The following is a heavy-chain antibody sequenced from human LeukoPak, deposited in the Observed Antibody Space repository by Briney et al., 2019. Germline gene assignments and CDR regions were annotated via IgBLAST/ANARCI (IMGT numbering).Heavy chain of an antibody. V-gene: IGHV3-23*01. CDR2: ISGSGGST. Sequence: PGGSLRLSCAASGFTFSSYWMSWVRQAPGKGLEWVSAISGSGGSTYYADSVKGRFTISRDNSKNTLYLQMNSLRAEDTAVYYCAKLPAATSAYFDYWGQGTLVTVSS. D-gene: IGHD2-2*01. CDR3: AKLPAATSAYFDY. J-gene: IGHJ4*02. CDR1: GFTFSSYW.